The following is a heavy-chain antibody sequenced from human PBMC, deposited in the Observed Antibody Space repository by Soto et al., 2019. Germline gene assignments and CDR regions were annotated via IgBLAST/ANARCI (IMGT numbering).Heavy chain of an antibody. D-gene: IGHD5-12*01. Sequence: SVKVSCKASGGTFSSYAISWVRQAPGQGLEWMGGIIPIFGTANYAQKFQGRVTITADESTSTAYMELSSLRSEDTAVYYCARREMATIVGAFDIWGQGTMVTVSS. J-gene: IGHJ3*02. CDR2: IIPIFGTA. CDR1: GGTFSSYA. CDR3: ARREMATIVGAFDI. V-gene: IGHV1-69*13.